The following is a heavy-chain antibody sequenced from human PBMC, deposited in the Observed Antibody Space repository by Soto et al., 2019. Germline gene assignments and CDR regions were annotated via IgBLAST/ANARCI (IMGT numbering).Heavy chain of an antibody. Sequence: GASVKVSCKASGYTFTGYYMHWVRQAPGQGLEWMGWINPNSGGTNYAQKFQGWVTMTRDTSISTAYMELSRLRSDDTAVYYCARGKSKWLRLDYYYGMDVWGQGTTVTVSS. CDR1: GYTFTGYY. D-gene: IGHD5-12*01. V-gene: IGHV1-2*04. J-gene: IGHJ6*02. CDR2: INPNSGGT. CDR3: ARGKSKWLRLDYYYGMDV.